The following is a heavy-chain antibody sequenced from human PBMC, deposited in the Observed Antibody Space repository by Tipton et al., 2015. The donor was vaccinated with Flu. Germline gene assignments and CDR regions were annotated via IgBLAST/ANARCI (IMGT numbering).Heavy chain of an antibody. CDR3: ARVRSIAAAGTEDAFDI. Sequence: TLSLTCTVSGGSISSYYWSWIRQPPGKGLEWIGYIYYSGSTNYNPSLKSRVTISVDTSKNQFSLKLSSVTAADTAVYYCARVRSIAAAGTEDAFDIWGQGTMVTVSS. J-gene: IGHJ3*02. CDR1: GGSISSYY. CDR2: IYYSGST. V-gene: IGHV4-59*08. D-gene: IGHD6-13*01.